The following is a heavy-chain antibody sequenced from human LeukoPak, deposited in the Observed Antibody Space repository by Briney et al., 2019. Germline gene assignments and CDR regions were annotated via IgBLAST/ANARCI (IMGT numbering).Heavy chain of an antibody. V-gene: IGHV4-59*01. J-gene: IGHJ4*02. CDR1: GGSISSYY. Sequence: SETLSLTCTVPGGSISSYYWNWIRQPPGKGLGWIGYIYYSGSTNYNPSLKSRVTISVDTSKNQFSLKLSSVTAADTAVYYCARGSTMGYSSSWYRWGQGTLVTVSS. CDR2: IYYSGST. CDR3: ARGSTMGYSSSWYR. D-gene: IGHD6-13*01.